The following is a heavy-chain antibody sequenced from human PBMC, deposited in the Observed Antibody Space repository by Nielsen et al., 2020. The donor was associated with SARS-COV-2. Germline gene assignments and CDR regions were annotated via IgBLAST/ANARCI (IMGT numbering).Heavy chain of an antibody. J-gene: IGHJ6*02. CDR3: ARGSGYSGYDRSYGMDV. CDR2: ISSSSSYT. V-gene: IGHV3-11*03. D-gene: IGHD5-12*01. Sequence: GGSLRLSCAASGFTFSDYYMSWIRQAPGKGLEWVSYISSSSSYTNYADSVKGRFTISRDNAKNSLYLQMNSLRAEDTAVYYCARGSGYSGYDRSYGMDVWGQGTTVTVSS. CDR1: GFTFSDYY.